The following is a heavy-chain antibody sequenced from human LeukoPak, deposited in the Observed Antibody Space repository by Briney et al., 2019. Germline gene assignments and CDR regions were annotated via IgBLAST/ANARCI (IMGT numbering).Heavy chain of an antibody. CDR3: ARGVGCSGGSCYWPPSFDY. D-gene: IGHD2-15*01. J-gene: IGHJ4*02. CDR2: IYHSGST. Sequence: SETLSLTCAVSGGSISSGGYSWSWIRQPPGKGLEWIGYIYHSGSTYYNPSLKGRVTISVDRSKNQFSLKLSSVTAADTAVYYCARGVGCSGGSCYWPPSFDYWGQGTLVTVSS. CDR1: GGSISSGGYS. V-gene: IGHV4-30-2*01.